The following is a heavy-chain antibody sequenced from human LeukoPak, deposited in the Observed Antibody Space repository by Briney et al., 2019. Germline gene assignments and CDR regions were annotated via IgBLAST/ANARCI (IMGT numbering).Heavy chain of an antibody. V-gene: IGHV3-23*01. CDR2: IRGNGGNR. J-gene: IGHJ6*02. D-gene: IGHD3-16*01. CDR1: GLTFSRYA. CDR3: AKAQWDYVWRSYGMDV. Sequence: GWSLTLSRPASGLTFSRYAMHWVRQAPGNGLEWLSVIRGNGGNRYYADSVKGRFTISRDNAKNPLSQHMNSLRAADTTVYYCAKAQWDYVWRSYGMDVWGQGTTVTVSS.